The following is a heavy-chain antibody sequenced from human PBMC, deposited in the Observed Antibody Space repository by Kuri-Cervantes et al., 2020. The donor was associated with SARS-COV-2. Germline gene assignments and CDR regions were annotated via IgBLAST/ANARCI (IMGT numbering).Heavy chain of an antibody. CDR2: IYYSGST. D-gene: IGHD3-3*01. CDR3: ARQMMSSITIFGAVITRNWFDP. CDR1: GGSISSSSYY. V-gene: IGHV4-39*01. J-gene: IGHJ5*02. Sequence: GSLRLSCTVSGGSISSSSYYWGWIRQPSGKGLEWIGSIYYSGSTYYNPSLKSRVTISVDTSKNQFSLKLSSVTAADTAVYYCARQMMSSITIFGAVITRNWFDPWGQGTLVTVSS.